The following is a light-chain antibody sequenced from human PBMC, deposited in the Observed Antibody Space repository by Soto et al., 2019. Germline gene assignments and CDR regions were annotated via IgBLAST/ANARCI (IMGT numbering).Light chain of an antibody. J-gene: IGKJ5*01. CDR1: QGVTTN. CDR2: DVS. CDR3: QQYAVSPIT. Sequence: EIVMTQSPATLSVSPGERATLSCRAGQGVTTNFAWYQQKSGQSPRLLIYDVSIRATGVPARFSGTGSETDFTLTISRLEPEDFAVFYCQQYAVSPITFGQGTRLEI. V-gene: IGKV3-15*01.